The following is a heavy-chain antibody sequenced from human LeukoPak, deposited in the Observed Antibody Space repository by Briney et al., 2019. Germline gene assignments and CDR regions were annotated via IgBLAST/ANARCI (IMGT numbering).Heavy chain of an antibody. Sequence: ASVKVSCKASGYTFTGCHMHWVRQAPGQGLEWMGRLNPNSGDTNYAQKFQGRVTMTRDTSISTAYMELSRLRSDDTAVYYCARDYCSSTSCLFDYWGQGTLVTVSS. CDR3: ARDYCSSTSCLFDY. J-gene: IGHJ4*02. CDR1: GYTFTGCH. D-gene: IGHD2-2*01. CDR2: LNPNSGDT. V-gene: IGHV1-2*06.